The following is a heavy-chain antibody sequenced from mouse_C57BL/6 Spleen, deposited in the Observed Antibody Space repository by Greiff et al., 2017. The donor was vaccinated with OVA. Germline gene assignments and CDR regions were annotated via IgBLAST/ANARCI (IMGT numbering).Heavy chain of an antibody. CDR2: ISSGSSTI. CDR3: ARGGLRLPYYAMDY. CDR1: GFTFSDYG. D-gene: IGHD2-2*01. J-gene: IGHJ4*01. V-gene: IGHV5-17*01. Sequence: EVMLVESGGGLVKPGGSLKLSCAASGFTFSDYGMHWVRQAPEKGLEWVAYISSGSSTIYYADPVKGRFTISRDNANNTLFLQMTSLRSEDTAMDYCARGGLRLPYYAMDYWGQGTSVTVSS.